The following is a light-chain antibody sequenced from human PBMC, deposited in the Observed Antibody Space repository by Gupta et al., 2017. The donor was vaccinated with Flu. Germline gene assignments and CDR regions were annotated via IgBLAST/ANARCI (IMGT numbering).Light chain of an antibody. J-gene: IGLJ1*01. Sequence: QSALTQPASVSGSPGQSITISCTGTSSDVGNSDYVSWYQQDSGKAPKLLIYDVSNRPSGVSSRFSGSKSGNTASLTISGLQAEDETDYYCSSYTSTTTLYVFGTGTKVTV. V-gene: IGLV2-14*01. CDR1: SSDVGNSDY. CDR2: DVS. CDR3: SSYTSTTTLYV.